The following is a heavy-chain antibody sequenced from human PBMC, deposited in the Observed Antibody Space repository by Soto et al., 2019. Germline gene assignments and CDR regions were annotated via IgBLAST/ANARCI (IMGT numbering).Heavy chain of an antibody. CDR2: IWYDGSIK. V-gene: IGHV3-33*01. CDR3: AGASGPFDY. J-gene: IGHJ4*02. D-gene: IGHD5-12*01. CDR1: GFAFSTYG. Sequence: QVQLVESGGGVVQPGRSLRLSCVASGFAFSTYGIHWVRQAPGKGLEWVAVIWYDGSIKYYADSVKGRFTISRDISKNALYLPMTSLRVADTVVYYCAGASGPFDYWGRGAQVIVAS.